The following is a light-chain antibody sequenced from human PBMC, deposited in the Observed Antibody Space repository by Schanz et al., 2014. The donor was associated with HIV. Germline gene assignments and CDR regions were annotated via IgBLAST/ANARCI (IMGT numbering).Light chain of an antibody. CDR1: QTISYF. Sequence: DIQMTQSPSSLSTSVGDRVNLTCRASQTISYFLNWYQQKPGKAPKLLIYAASSLQSGAPSRFSGSGSGTDFTLSINCLQPEDFTTYFCQQTYSSPYTFGQGTKLEFK. CDR3: QQTYSSPYT. V-gene: IGKV1-39*01. CDR2: AAS. J-gene: IGKJ2*01.